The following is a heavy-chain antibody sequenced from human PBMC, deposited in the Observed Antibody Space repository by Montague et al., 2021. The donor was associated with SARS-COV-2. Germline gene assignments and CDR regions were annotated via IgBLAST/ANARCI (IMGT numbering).Heavy chain of an antibody. D-gene: IGHD3-10*01. J-gene: IGHJ5*02. Sequence: ETLSLTCTVSGRSMSDHYWAWIRQPPGKGLEWLAYIYYSGGINSNASLKSRVTMSVDTSKNQFSLKLTSVTAADTAVYYCARAVSVRRAVNWFDPWGQGTLVTVSS. CDR3: ARAVSVRRAVNWFDP. V-gene: IGHV4-59*11. CDR1: GRSMSDHY. CDR2: IYYSGGI.